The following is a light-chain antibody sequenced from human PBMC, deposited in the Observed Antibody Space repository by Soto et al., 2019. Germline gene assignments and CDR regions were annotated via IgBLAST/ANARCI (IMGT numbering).Light chain of an antibody. CDR3: QQRSTWPWT. Sequence: EVVLTQSPAILSLSPGERATLSCRASQSVSNSLAWYQQRPGQAPRLLIYEASKRATGIPASFSGSGSGTDFTLTISSLESEDFAVYYCQQRSTWPWTFGQGTNLEI. CDR2: EAS. J-gene: IGKJ2*02. V-gene: IGKV3-11*01. CDR1: QSVSNS.